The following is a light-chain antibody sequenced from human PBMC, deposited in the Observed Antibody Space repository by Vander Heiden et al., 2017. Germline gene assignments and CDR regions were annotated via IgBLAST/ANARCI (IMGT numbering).Light chain of an antibody. CDR1: ALPKQY. CDR2: KDS. V-gene: IGLV3-25*03. CDR3: QSADSSGAEVV. J-gene: IGLJ2*01. Sequence: SYELTQPPSVSVSPGQTARITCSGDALPKQYAFWYQQKPGQAPVLVMYKDSERSSGIPDRFSGSSSGTTVTLTISGVQAEDEADYYCQSADSSGAEVVFGGGTKLTVI.